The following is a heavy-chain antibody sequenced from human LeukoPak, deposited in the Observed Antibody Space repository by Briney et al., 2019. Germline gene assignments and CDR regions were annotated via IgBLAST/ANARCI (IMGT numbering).Heavy chain of an antibody. CDR3: ARDLSSSSPYYYYGMDV. Sequence: PGRSLRLSCAASGFNFSSYAMHWVRQASGKGLEWVAVISDDGSNKYYADSVKGRFTISRDNSKNTLYLQMNSLRAEDTAVYYCARDLSSSSPYYYYGMDVWGQGTTVTVSS. J-gene: IGHJ6*02. D-gene: IGHD6-6*01. V-gene: IGHV3-30*04. CDR1: GFNFSSYA. CDR2: ISDDGSNK.